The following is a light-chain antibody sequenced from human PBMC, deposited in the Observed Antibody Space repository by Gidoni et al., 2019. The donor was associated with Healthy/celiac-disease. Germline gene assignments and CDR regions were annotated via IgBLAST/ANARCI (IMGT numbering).Light chain of an antibody. CDR1: QSVSSN. CDR3: QQYNNWPPPLT. V-gene: IGKV3-15*01. CDR2: GAS. J-gene: IGKJ4*01. Sequence: EIVMTQSPATLSVSPGERATLSCRASQSVSSNLAWYQQKPCQAPRLLIDGASNRATGIPARLSGSGSGTEFTLTISSLQSEDFAVYYCQQYNNWPPPLTFGGGTKVEIK.